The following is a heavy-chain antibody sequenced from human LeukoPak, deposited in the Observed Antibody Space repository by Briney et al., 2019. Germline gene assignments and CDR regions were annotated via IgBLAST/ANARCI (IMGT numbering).Heavy chain of an antibody. CDR3: ARSGSYYYDSSGYYYYYYYMDV. J-gene: IGHJ6*03. D-gene: IGHD3-22*01. Sequence: ASVKVSCKASGYTFTSYDINWVRQAPGQGLEWMGWINPNSGGTNYAQKFQGRVTMTRDTSISTAYMELSRLRSDDTAVYYCARSGSYYYDSSGYYYYYYYMDVWGKGTTVTVSS. CDR2: INPNSGGT. CDR1: GYTFTSYD. V-gene: IGHV1-2*02.